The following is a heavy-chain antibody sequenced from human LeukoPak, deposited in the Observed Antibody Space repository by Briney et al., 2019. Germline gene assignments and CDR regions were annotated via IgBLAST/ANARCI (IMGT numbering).Heavy chain of an antibody. D-gene: IGHD3-10*01. Sequence: ASVKVSCKASGYTFTSYGISWVRQAPGQGLEWMGWISAYSGNTNYAQKLQGRVTMTTDTSTSTAYMELRSLRSDGTAVYYCARDLHRVVVRGVPHYYYYMDVWGKGTTVTISS. V-gene: IGHV1-18*01. CDR2: ISAYSGNT. CDR1: GYTFTSYG. CDR3: ARDLHRVVVRGVPHYYYYMDV. J-gene: IGHJ6*03.